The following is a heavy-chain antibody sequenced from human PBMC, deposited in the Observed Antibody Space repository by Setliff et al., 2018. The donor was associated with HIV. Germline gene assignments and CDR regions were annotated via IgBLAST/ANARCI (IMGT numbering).Heavy chain of an antibody. CDR3: VKDVVKFWSGSGALDF. V-gene: IGHV3-33*06. CDR2: IWYDASKK. D-gene: IGHD3-3*01. J-gene: IGHJ4*02. Sequence: GGSLSLSFAASGFTFNSYGMHWVRQAPGKGLEWVALIWYDASKKEYADSVKGRFNILRDDSKKTVDLQMNSLRADDTAVYYCVKDVVKFWSGSGALDFWGPGTLVTVSS. CDR1: GFTFNSYG.